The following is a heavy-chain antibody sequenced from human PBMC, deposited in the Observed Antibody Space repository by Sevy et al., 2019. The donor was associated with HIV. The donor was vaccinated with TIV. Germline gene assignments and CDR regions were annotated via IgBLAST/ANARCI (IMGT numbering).Heavy chain of an antibody. CDR3: ARASSRAYSNYYYYGMDV. D-gene: IGHD4-4*01. Sequence: SETLSLTCTVSGGSISSYYWSWIRQPAGKGLEWIGRIYTSGSTNYNPSLKSRVTMSVDTSKNQLSLKLSSVTAADTAVYYCARASSRAYSNYYYYGMDVWGQGTTVTVSS. J-gene: IGHJ6*02. V-gene: IGHV4-4*07. CDR1: GGSISSYY. CDR2: IYTSGST.